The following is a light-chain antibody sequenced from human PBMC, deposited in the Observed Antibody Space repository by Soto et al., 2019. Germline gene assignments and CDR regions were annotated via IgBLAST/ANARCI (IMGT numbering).Light chain of an antibody. J-gene: IGKJ3*01. CDR3: QQYNSSPFT. CDR2: KAS. CDR1: QSISSW. V-gene: IGKV1-5*03. Sequence: DIQMTQSPSTLSASEGDRVTITCRASQSISSWLAWYQQKPGKAPKLLIYKASSLESGVPSRFSGSGSGTEFTLTISSLQPDDFATYYCQQYNSSPFTFGPGTKVDIK.